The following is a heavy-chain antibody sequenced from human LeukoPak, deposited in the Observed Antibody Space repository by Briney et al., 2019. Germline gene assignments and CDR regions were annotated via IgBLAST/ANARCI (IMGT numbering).Heavy chain of an antibody. CDR3: ATDRDSTWKKRFDS. Sequence: GGYLRLSCAASGFSFSTYWMNWFRQAPGKGLEWVGNIDQDRSEINYVDPAKGRFTFSRDNAKNSLYLHMISLRAEDTAIYYCATDRDSTWKKRFDSWGQGTLVTVSS. CDR1: GFSFSTYW. CDR2: IDQDRSEI. V-gene: IGHV3-7*01. D-gene: IGHD6-13*01. J-gene: IGHJ4*02.